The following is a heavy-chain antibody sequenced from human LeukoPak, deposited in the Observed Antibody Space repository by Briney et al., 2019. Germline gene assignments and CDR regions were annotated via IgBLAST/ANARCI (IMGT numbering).Heavy chain of an antibody. V-gene: IGHV1-8*01. J-gene: IGHJ5*02. Sequence: ASVKVSCRASGYTFSSHDINWVRQVPGQGLEWMGWMNSKSGNTGSAQRFQGRVTMTRDTSTGTAYMELTSLTSEDTAIYYCARGGDTCSDTGCFKNWFDPWGQGTLVTVSS. CDR2: MNSKSGNT. CDR3: ARGGDTCSDTGCFKNWFDP. D-gene: IGHD2-2*01. CDR1: GYTFSSHD.